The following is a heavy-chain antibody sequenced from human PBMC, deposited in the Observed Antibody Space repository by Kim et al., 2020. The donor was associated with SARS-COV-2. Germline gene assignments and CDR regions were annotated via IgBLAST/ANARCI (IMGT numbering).Heavy chain of an antibody. Sequence: SQTLSLTCAISGDSVSSNSAAWNWIRQSPSRGLEWLGRTYYRSKWYNDYAVSVKSRITINPDTSKNQFSLQLNSVTPEDTAVYYCARDFKGLLWFGEPGYYYGMDVWGQGTTVTVSS. CDR3: ARDFKGLLWFGEPGYYYGMDV. J-gene: IGHJ6*02. D-gene: IGHD3-10*01. V-gene: IGHV6-1*01. CDR2: TYYRSKWYN. CDR1: GDSVSSNSAA.